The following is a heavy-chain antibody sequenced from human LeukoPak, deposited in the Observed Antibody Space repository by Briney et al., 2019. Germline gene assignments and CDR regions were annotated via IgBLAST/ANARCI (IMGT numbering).Heavy chain of an antibody. Sequence: GASVKVSCKASGYTFTSYAMHWVRQAPGQRLEWMGWIIPIFGTANYAQKFQGRVTITADESTSTAYMELSSLRSEDTAVYYCARVGYSSSSGYFDYWGQGTLVTVSS. CDR2: IIPIFGTA. J-gene: IGHJ4*02. D-gene: IGHD6-6*01. V-gene: IGHV1-69*13. CDR3: ARVGYSSSSGYFDY. CDR1: GYTFTSYA.